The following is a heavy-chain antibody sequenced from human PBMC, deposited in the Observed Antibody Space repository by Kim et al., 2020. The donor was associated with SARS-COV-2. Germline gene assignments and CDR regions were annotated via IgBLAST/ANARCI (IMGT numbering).Heavy chain of an antibody. CDR3: ARGGDIGSGYSYGLYDY. Sequence: SETLSLTCTVYGGSISSYYGSWIRQPPGKGLEWIGYIYYSGSTNYNPSLRSRVTIPVDTSKNQFSLKLSSVTAGDTAVYYCARGGDIGSGYSYGLYDYWGHGTLVSVSS. V-gene: IGHV4-59*01. CDR2: IYYSGST. D-gene: IGHD5-18*01. J-gene: IGHJ4*01. CDR1: GGSISSYY.